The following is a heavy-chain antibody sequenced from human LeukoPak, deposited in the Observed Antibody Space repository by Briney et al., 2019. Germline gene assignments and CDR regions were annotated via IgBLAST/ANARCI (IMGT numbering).Heavy chain of an antibody. CDR1: GGSFSGYY. CDR2: INHSGST. V-gene: IGHV4-34*01. D-gene: IGHD1-26*01. Sequence: SETLSLTCAVYGGSFSGYYWSWIRQPPLNGLEWIGEINHSGSTNYNPSLKSRVTISVDTSKNQFSLKLSSVTAADTAVYYCARGRAGATGYWGQGTLVTVSS. CDR3: ARGRAGATGY. J-gene: IGHJ4*02.